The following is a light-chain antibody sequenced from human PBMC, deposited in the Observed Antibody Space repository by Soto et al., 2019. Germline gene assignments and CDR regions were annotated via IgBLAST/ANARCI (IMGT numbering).Light chain of an antibody. Sequence: QSVLTQPASVSDSPGQSITISCIGTSSAIGGFYHVSWHQQHPGKAPKLIIYDVSNRPSGVSNRFSGSRTGNTASLTISGLQAEDEADYYCSSFASTHTYVFGTGTKVTVL. CDR1: SSAIGGFYH. J-gene: IGLJ1*01. CDR3: SSFASTHTYV. V-gene: IGLV2-14*03. CDR2: DVS.